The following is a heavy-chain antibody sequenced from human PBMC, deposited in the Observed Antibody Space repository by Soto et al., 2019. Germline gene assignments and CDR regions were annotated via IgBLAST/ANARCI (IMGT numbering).Heavy chain of an antibody. CDR1: GYSFTDYH. V-gene: IGHV1-2*04. J-gene: IGHJ6*02. Sequence: ASVKVSCKASGYSFTDYHIHWVRQAPGQGLEWLGRINPKSGGTSTAQKFQGWVTMTRDRSISTVYMELTRLRSDDTAVYYCASGDPPYCSGGSRYPNLYYYGMDVWGQGTTVTVSS. D-gene: IGHD2-15*01. CDR3: ASGDPPYCSGGSRYPNLYYYGMDV. CDR2: INPKSGGT.